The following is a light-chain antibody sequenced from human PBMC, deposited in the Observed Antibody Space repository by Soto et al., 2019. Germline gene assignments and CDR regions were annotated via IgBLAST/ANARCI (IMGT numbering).Light chain of an antibody. V-gene: IGKV3-20*01. CDR3: QNLPFT. Sequence: EIVVMQSPGTLSLSPGERATLSCRASQSVSGRYLAWYQQKPGQAPRLLIYDTSTRATGIPDRLSGSGSGTDFTLTISRLEPEDFAVYYCQNLPFTFGPGTIVDIK. CDR1: QSVSGRY. J-gene: IGKJ3*01. CDR2: DTS.